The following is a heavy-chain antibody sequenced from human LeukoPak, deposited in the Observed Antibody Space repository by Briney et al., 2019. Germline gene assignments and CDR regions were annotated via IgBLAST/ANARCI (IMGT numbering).Heavy chain of an antibody. CDR2: ISSSSYYI. CDR1: GFTFSSYS. V-gene: IGHV3-21*01. D-gene: IGHD3-10*01. CDR3: ARMVPGLQGGTGFDY. J-gene: IGHJ4*02. Sequence: GGSLRLSCAASGFTFSSYSMNWVRQAPGRGLGWVSSISSSSYYINYADSVKGRFTISRDNAENSLYLQMNSLRAEDTAVYYCARMVPGLQGGTGFDYWGQGTLVTVSS.